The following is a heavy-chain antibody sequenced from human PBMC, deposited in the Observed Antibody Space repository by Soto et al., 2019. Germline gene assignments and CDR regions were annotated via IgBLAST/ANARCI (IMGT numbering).Heavy chain of an antibody. CDR1: GFSSSVYS. J-gene: IGHJ5*02. D-gene: IGHD2-2*02. CDR2: ISSRSNYI. V-gene: IGHV3-21*01. CDR3: ARGSQVGYCSSTSCYNYDL. Sequence: PGGSLRLSCAASGFSSSVYSLNWVRQAPGKELEWVASISSRSNYIYYADSVKGRFTISRDNAKNSLLLQMNYVRVEDTAVYYCARGSQVGYCSSTSCYNYDLWGQGTLVTVSS.